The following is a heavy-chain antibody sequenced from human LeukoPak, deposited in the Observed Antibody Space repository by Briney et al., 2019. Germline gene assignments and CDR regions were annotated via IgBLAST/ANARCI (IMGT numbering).Heavy chain of an antibody. Sequence: GASVKVSCKASGYTFTSYAMNWVRQAPGQGLEWMGWINTNTGNPTYAQGFTGRFVFSLDTSVSTAYLQTSSLKAEDTAVYYCARARIVGATSRRWFDPWGQGTLVTVSS. V-gene: IGHV7-4-1*02. CDR3: ARARIVGATSRRWFDP. J-gene: IGHJ5*02. CDR2: INTNTGNP. CDR1: GYTFTSYA. D-gene: IGHD1-26*01.